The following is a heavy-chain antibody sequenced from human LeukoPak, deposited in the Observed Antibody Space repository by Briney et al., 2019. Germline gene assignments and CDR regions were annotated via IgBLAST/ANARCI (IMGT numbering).Heavy chain of an antibody. CDR1: GFTFSSYA. Sequence: GGSLRLSCAASGFTFSSYAMSWVRQAPGKGLKWVSAMSGSGGSTYYADSVKGRFTISRDNSENTLYLQMNSLRTEDTAVYYCAKVGQEYYFVYWGQGTLVTVPS. J-gene: IGHJ4*02. CDR2: MSGSGGST. D-gene: IGHD3-10*01. V-gene: IGHV3-23*01. CDR3: AKVGQEYYFVY.